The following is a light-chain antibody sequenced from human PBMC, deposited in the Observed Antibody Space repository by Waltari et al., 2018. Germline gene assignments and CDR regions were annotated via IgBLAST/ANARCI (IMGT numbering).Light chain of an antibody. J-gene: IGLJ1*01. Sequence: SYVLTQPASVSVAPGKTARITCEGNTIGGKTVHWYQLRPGQAPVLVVHDDSDRPSGIPERFSGSNSGNTATLTISGVEVGDEGDYYCQVWEGSSDHYVFGTGTAVSV. CDR1: TIGGKT. CDR3: QVWEGSSDHYV. CDR2: DDS. V-gene: IGLV3-21*03.